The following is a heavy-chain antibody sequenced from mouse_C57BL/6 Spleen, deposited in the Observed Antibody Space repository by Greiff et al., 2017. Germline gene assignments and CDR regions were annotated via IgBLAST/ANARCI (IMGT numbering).Heavy chain of an antibody. CDR3: ARGGHDY. Sequence: QVQLQQSGAELVRPGALVKLSCKASGYTFTDYYINWVKQRPGQGLEWIARIYPGSGNTYYNEKFKGKATLTAEKSSSTAYMQLSSLTSEDSAVYFCARGGHDYWGQGTTLTVSS. J-gene: IGHJ2*01. CDR1: GYTFTDYY. V-gene: IGHV1-76*01. CDR2: IYPGSGNT.